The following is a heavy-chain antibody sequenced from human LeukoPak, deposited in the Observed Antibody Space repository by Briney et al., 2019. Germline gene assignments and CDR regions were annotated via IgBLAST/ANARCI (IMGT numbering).Heavy chain of an antibody. V-gene: IGHV4-38-2*02. CDR3: ARDKRVAAPYYFAY. D-gene: IGHD6-25*01. J-gene: IGHJ4*02. CDR1: GYSISSGYY. Sequence: SEPLSLTCAVSGYSISSGYYWGWIRQPPGKGLEWIGSIYHSGSTYYNPSLKSRVTISVDTSKNQFSLKLRSVTAADTAVYYCARDKRVAAPYYFAYWGQGTLVTVSS. CDR2: IYHSGST.